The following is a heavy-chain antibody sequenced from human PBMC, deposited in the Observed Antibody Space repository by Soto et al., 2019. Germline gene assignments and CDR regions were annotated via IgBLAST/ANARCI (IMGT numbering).Heavy chain of an antibody. CDR3: AKGVTIFGVVIINPYYYYGMDV. J-gene: IGHJ6*02. CDR1: GFTFSSYA. V-gene: IGHV3-23*01. CDR2: ISGSGGST. D-gene: IGHD3-3*01. Sequence: GGSLRLSCAASGFTFSSYAMSWVRQAPGKGLEWVSAISGSGGSTYYADSVKGRFTISRDNSKNTLYLQMNRLRAEDTAVYYCAKGVTIFGVVIINPYYYYGMDVWGQGTTVTVSS.